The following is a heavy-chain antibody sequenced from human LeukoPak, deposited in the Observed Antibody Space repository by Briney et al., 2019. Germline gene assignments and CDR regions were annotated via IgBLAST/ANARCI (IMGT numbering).Heavy chain of an antibody. V-gene: IGHV4-39*01. CDR3: VRSGYSFLVDY. CDR2: IYYSGTT. CDR1: GGSFSSSSYS. Sequence: SETLSLTCTVSGGSFSSSSYSWGWIRQPPGKGLEWIGSIYYSGTTYYNPSLKSRVTISVDTSKNQFSLRLNSVTAADTAVYYCVRSGYSFLVDYWGQGTLVTVSS. J-gene: IGHJ4*02. D-gene: IGHD5-18*01.